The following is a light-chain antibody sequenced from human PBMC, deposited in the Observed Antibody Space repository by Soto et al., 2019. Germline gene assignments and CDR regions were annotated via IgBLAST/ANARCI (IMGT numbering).Light chain of an antibody. CDR3: SSYTSSSTPYYV. V-gene: IGLV2-14*01. CDR2: DVS. J-gene: IGLJ1*01. Sequence: QSALTQPASVSGSHGQSITISCTGTSSDVGGYNYVSWYQQHPGKAPKLMIYDVSNRPSGVSNRFSGSKSGNTASLTISGLQAEDEADYYCSSYTSSSTPYYVFGTGTKLTVL. CDR1: SSDVGGYNY.